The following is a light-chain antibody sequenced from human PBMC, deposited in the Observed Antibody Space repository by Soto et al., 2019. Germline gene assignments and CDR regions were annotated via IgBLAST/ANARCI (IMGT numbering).Light chain of an antibody. CDR2: GAS. Sequence: EIVLTQSPGTLSLSPGERATLSCRASHSVSSSYLAWYQQKPGQAPRLLIYGASSMATGIPDRFSGSRSGTDVALTISSLEPEDFAVYYCQQYGSSPPYTFGQGTKLEIK. CDR3: QQYGSSPPYT. CDR1: HSVSSSY. J-gene: IGKJ2*01. V-gene: IGKV3-20*01.